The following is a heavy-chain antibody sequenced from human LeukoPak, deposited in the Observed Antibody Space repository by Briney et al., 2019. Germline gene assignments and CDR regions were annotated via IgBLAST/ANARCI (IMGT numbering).Heavy chain of an antibody. V-gene: IGHV3-64*02. D-gene: IGHD5-24*01. CDR3: ARGREVEFDS. CDR2: IRSDGGAT. J-gene: IGHJ4*02. CDR1: GFSFSIYA. Sequence: PGGSLTLSCAGSGFSFSIYALNWVRQAPGKGLEYVSGIRSDGGATYYADSVKGRFTISRDNSKNTLSLQMGGLRAEDMAVYYCARGREVEFDSWGQGTLVTVSS.